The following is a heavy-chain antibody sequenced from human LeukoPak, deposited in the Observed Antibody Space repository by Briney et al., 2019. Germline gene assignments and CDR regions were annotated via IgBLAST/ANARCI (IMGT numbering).Heavy chain of an antibody. CDR2: ISTYNGNT. Sequence: ASVKVSCKASGYTFTSYGISWVRQAPGQGLQWMGWISTYNGNTNYAQKLQGRVTMTTDTSTGTAYMELRSLRSDDTAVYYCARDKGPGVAAGKNWFDPWGQGTLVTVSS. V-gene: IGHV1-18*01. CDR1: GYTFTSYG. D-gene: IGHD6-13*01. CDR3: ARDKGPGVAAGKNWFDP. J-gene: IGHJ5*02.